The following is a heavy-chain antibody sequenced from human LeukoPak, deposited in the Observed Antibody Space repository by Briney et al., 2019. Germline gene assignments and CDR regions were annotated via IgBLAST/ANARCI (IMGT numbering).Heavy chain of an antibody. CDR1: GDSMDSYY. D-gene: IGHD3-10*01. Sequence: VKPSETLSLTCTVSGDSMDSYYWSWIRQPAGKGLEWIGRINTSGRTLYNPSLKSRVTMSLDPSNKQFSLNLNSMTAADTAVYYCAREGGAGSYHCDSWGQGTLVTVSS. CDR2: INTSGRT. J-gene: IGHJ5*01. V-gene: IGHV4-4*07. CDR3: AREGGAGSYHCDS.